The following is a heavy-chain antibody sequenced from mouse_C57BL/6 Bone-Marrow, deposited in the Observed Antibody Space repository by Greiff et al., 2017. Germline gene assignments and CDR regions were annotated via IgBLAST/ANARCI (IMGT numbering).Heavy chain of an antibody. CDR3: TRHYYGSSGYFDV. CDR2: ISSGGDYI. Sequence: EVMLVESGAGLVKPGGSLKLSCAASGFTFSSYAMSWVRQTPEKRLEWVAYISSGGDYIYYADTVKGRFTISRDNARNTLYLQMSSLKSEDTAMYYCTRHYYGSSGYFDVWGTGTTVTVSS. D-gene: IGHD1-1*01. V-gene: IGHV5S21*01. CDR1: GFTFSSYA. J-gene: IGHJ1*03.